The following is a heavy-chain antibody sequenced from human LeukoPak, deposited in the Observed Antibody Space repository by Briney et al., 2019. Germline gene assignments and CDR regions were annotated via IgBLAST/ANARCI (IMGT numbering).Heavy chain of an antibody. Sequence: PSETLSLTCTVSGGSISSYYWSWIRQPPGKGLEWIGYIYYSGSTNYNPSLKSRVTISVDTSKNQFSLKLSSVTAADTAVYYCARAGRYDFWSGYPEDWGQGTLVTVSS. CDR2: IYYSGST. D-gene: IGHD3-3*01. CDR3: ARAGRYDFWSGYPED. J-gene: IGHJ4*02. V-gene: IGHV4-59*01. CDR1: GGSISSYY.